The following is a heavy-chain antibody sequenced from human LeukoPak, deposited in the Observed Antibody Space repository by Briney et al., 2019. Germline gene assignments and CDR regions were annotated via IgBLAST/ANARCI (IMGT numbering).Heavy chain of an antibody. V-gene: IGHV3-74*01. CDR1: GFTFSTYW. Sequence: GGSLRLSCAASGFTFSTYWMHWVRQAPGKGLVWVSGINGGGSVTNYADSVKGRFTISRDNAKNTVYLQMNSLRVEDTAVYYCTSLARPFDHWGQGTLVTVSS. CDR3: TSLARPFDH. CDR2: INGGGSVT. J-gene: IGHJ4*02.